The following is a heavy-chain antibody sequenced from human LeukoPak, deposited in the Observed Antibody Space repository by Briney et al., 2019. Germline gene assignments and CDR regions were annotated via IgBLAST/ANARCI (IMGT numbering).Heavy chain of an antibody. CDR2: IRTTAEGAKYA. D-gene: IGHD5-18*01. J-gene: IGHJ4*02. V-gene: IGHV3-11*05. Sequence: GGSLRLSCATSGFSFTDYPMNWVRQAPGKGLEWISNIRTTAEGAKYAYYADSVKGRVTISRDNARNSLYLQMNSLRAGDTALYYCAREARYSYNFYFVYWGQGTLVTVSS. CDR3: AREARYSYNFYFVY. CDR1: GFSFTDYP.